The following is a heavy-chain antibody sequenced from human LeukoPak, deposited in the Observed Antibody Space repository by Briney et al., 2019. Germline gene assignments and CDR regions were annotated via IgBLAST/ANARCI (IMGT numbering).Heavy chain of an antibody. J-gene: IGHJ4*02. D-gene: IGHD1-1*01. CDR3: ARNVVGPYWKDLYYLDS. V-gene: IGHV4-61*02. CDR2: IYTSGST. Sequence: SQTLSLTCTVSGGSISSGSYYWSWIRQPAGKGLEWIGRIYTSGSTNYNPSLKSRVTISVDTSKNQFSLKLSSVTAADTAVYYCARNVVGPYWKDLYYLDSWGQGTLVTVSS. CDR1: GGSISSGSYY.